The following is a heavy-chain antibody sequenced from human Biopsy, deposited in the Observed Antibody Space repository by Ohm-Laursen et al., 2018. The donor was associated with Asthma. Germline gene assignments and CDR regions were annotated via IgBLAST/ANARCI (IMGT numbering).Heavy chain of an antibody. CDR1: GFTFSDYY. CDR2: IWFDGSNK. Sequence: SLRLSCAASGFTFSDYYMSWIRQAPGKGLEWVADIWFDGSNKHYADSVKGRFTISRDNSKNTLYLQMNSLRAEDTALYYCGRERSYMVDYWGQGTPVIVSS. CDR3: GRERSYMVDY. V-gene: IGHV3-33*08. D-gene: IGHD3-10*01. J-gene: IGHJ4*02.